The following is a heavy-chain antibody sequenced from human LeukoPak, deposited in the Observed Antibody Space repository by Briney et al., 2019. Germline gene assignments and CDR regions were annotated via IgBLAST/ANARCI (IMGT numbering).Heavy chain of an antibody. CDR3: ARGGYTIFDY. D-gene: IGHD1-1*01. CDR1: GGSISNYY. CDR2: IYSSGST. Sequence: SETLSLTCTVGGGSISNYYWSWIRQPAGKGLEFIGRIYSSGSTNYNPSLKGRVTMSVDTSKNPFSLRLSSVTAADSAMYYCARGGYTIFDYWGQGTLVTVSS. J-gene: IGHJ4*02. V-gene: IGHV4-4*07.